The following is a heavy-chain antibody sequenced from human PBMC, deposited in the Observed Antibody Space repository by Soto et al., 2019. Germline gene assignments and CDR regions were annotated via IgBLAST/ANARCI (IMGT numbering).Heavy chain of an antibody. D-gene: IGHD2-2*01. CDR2: ISGSGGST. J-gene: IGHJ4*02. CDR3: AKQRRYCSSTSCFSSGSDY. Sequence: GGSLRLSCAASGFTFSSYAMSWVRQAPGKGLEWVSAISGSGGSTYYADSVKGRFTISRDNSKNTLYLQMNSLRAEDTAVYYCAKQRRYCSSTSCFSSGSDYWGQGTLVTVSS. V-gene: IGHV3-23*01. CDR1: GFTFSSYA.